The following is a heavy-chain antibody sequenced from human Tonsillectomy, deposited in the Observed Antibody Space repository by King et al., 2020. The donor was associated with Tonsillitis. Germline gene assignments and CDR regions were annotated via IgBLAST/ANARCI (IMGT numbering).Heavy chain of an antibody. J-gene: IGHJ3*02. CDR2: ISGSYNYT. CDR1: GFTFSDYY. CDR3: AREVTYGSGSDAFDT. V-gene: IGHV3-11*05. D-gene: IGHD3-10*01. Sequence: VQLVESGGGLVKPGGSLRLSCAASGFTFSDYYMSWIRQAPGKGLEWVSYISGSYNYTAYADSVEGRFTISRDNAKNSLFLQMHSLRAEDTALYYCAREVTYGSGSDAFDTWGQGTRVTVSS.